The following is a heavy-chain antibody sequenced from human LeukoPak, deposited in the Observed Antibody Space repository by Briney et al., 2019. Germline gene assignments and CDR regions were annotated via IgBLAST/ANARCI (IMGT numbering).Heavy chain of an antibody. Sequence: SETLSLTCTVSGGSISSSSYYWGWIRQPPGKGLEWIGSIYYSGSTYYNPSLKSRVTISVDTSKNQFSLKLSSVTAADTAVYYCARVVGNTNFDSWGQGALVTVSS. CDR1: GGSISSSSYY. D-gene: IGHD2-21*01. CDR3: ARVVGNTNFDS. J-gene: IGHJ4*02. CDR2: IYYSGST. V-gene: IGHV4-39*07.